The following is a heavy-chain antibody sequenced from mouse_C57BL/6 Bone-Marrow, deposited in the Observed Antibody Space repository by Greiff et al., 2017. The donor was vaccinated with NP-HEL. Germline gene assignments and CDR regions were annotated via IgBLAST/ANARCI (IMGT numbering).Heavy chain of an antibody. Sequence: VQLQQSGAELVRPGASVKLSCTASGFTIKDYYMHWVKPRPEQGLEWIGRIDPEGGDTEYATKFPGKATMTAYTSSNTAYLQVSSLTSEDTAVYYCTTDTTVVDAMDYWGQGTSVTVSS. CDR2: IDPEGGDT. CDR3: TTDTTVVDAMDY. V-gene: IGHV14-1*01. CDR1: GFTIKDYY. J-gene: IGHJ4*01. D-gene: IGHD1-1*01.